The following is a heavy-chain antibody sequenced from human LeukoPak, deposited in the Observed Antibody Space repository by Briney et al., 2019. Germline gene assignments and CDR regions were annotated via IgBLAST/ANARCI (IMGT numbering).Heavy chain of an antibody. J-gene: IGHJ5*02. D-gene: IGHD1-26*01. CDR2: LNTYGGGT. CDR1: GYTFTAYY. CDR3: ARGTGSSWFDP. V-gene: IGHV1-2*02. Sequence: ASVKVSCQASGYTFTAYYVHWGRQAPGQGLEWMGWLNTYGGGTKCAQNFQDRVTMTRDTSINTAYMELSGLRSDDTAVYYCARGTGSSWFDPWGQGTLVTVSS.